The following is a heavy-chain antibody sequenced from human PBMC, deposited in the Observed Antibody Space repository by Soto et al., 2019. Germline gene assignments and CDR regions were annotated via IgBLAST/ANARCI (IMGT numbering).Heavy chain of an antibody. D-gene: IGHD3-3*01. V-gene: IGHV3-23*01. Sequence: GGSLRLSCGSSGFNIANYAMGWVRQAPGKGLEWVSGISSTGRRTYYADSVRGRFSISRDNSKNTVDLQINSLRAEDTAVYYCAKVANVGVVVEYFDHWGQGS. CDR3: AKVANVGVVVEYFDH. J-gene: IGHJ4*02. CDR2: ISSTGRRT. CDR1: GFNIANYA.